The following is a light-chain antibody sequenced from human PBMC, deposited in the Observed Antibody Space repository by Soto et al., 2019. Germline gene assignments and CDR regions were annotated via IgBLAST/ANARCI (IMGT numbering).Light chain of an antibody. CDR1: QSVRNSY. CDR2: GAS. V-gene: IGKV3D-20*02. J-gene: IGKJ3*01. Sequence: EILLTQSPGTLSLSPGERATLSCRASQSVRNSYLAWYQQKPGQAPRLLIYGASGRATGIPDRFSGSGSGTDFTLTISRLEPEDFAAYYCQQRGNWPPTFGPGTKVDI. CDR3: QQRGNWPPT.